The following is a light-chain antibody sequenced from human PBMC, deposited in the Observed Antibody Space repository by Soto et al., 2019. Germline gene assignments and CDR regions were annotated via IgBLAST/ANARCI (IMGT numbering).Light chain of an antibody. Sequence: QSVLGHPASASWSPGHSITISCTGTSSDIGNFRLVSWYQQHPGKVPKVVMFEVNKRPSWVSNRLSGSRSGKTASLTISGLQTEEEADYYCCSYADNTNYVFGSGTKVTVL. J-gene: IGLJ1*01. CDR3: CSYADNTNYV. V-gene: IGLV2-23*02. CDR2: EVN. CDR1: SSDIGNFRL.